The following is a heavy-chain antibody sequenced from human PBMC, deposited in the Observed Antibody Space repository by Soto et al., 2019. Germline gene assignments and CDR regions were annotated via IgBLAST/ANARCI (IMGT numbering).Heavy chain of an antibody. D-gene: IGHD2-2*01. V-gene: IGHV3-74*01. CDR3: ASVGCITSCYSWFDP. Sequence: GGSLRLSCAASGFSFSSYWMHWVRQAPGKGLVWVSRIDSDGSTTTYADSVKGRFTISRDNAKNTLYLQMNSLRAEDTAVYYCASVGCITSCYSWFDPWGPGPLVTVSS. CDR2: IDSDGSTT. CDR1: GFSFSSYW. J-gene: IGHJ5*02.